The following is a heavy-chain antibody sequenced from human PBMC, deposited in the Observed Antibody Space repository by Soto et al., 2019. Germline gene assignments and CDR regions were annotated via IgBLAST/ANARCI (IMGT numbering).Heavy chain of an antibody. D-gene: IGHD2-2*01. CDR3: ARDGVGPIVVVPAAFDY. CDR1: GFTFSSYA. J-gene: IGHJ4*02. CDR2: ISYDGSNK. Sequence: GGSLRLSCAASGFTFSSYAMHWVRQAPGKGLEWVAVISYDGSNKYYADSVKGRFTISRDNSKNTLYLQMNSLRAEDTAVYYCARDGVGPIVVVPAAFDYWGQGTLVTVSS. V-gene: IGHV3-30-3*01.